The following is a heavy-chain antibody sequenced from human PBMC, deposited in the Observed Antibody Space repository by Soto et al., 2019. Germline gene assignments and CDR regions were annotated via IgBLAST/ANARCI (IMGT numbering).Heavy chain of an antibody. J-gene: IGHJ4*02. Sequence: ESLKISCKSSGYSFTKYWMGWVRQMPGKGLEWMGIIDPGDSDTRYSPSFQGQVTISADKSISTAYLQWSSLKASDTAMYYCARQNQHSGSYYFDSWGQGTPVTVSS. V-gene: IGHV5-51*01. CDR2: IDPGDSDT. CDR3: ARQNQHSGSYYFDS. D-gene: IGHD1-26*01. CDR1: GYSFTKYW.